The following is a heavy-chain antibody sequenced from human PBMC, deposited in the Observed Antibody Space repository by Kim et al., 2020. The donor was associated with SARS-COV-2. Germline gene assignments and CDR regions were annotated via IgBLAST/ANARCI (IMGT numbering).Heavy chain of an antibody. V-gene: IGHV3-33*01. J-gene: IGHJ6*03. CDR3: ARGGSILLNYYYYMDI. CDR1: GVTLNHYG. CDR2: IWHDGTTK. Sequence: GGSLRLSCVASGVTLNHYGMHWVRQAPGKGLEWVAFIWHDGTTKYNADAVQGRFIISRDTSRNTVYLQMNSLRAEDTAMYFCARGGSILLNYYYYMDIWG. D-gene: IGHD3-3*02.